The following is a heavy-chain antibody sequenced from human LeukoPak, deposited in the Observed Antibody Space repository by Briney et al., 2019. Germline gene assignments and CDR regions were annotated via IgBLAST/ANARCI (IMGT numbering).Heavy chain of an antibody. J-gene: IGHJ4*02. CDR2: INHSGST. CDR3: AREPYSSGPTDY. Sequence: SETLSLTCAVYGGSFSGYYWSWIRQPPGKGLEWIGEINHSGSTNYNPSLKSRVTISVDTSKNQFSLKLSSVTAADTAVYYCAREPYSSGPTDYWGQGTLVTVSS. D-gene: IGHD6-19*01. V-gene: IGHV4-34*01. CDR1: GGSFSGYY.